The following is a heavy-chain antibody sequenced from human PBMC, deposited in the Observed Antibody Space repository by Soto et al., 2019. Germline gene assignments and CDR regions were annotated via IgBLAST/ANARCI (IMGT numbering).Heavy chain of an antibody. CDR3: ARAWYYYDSSGYYYGLTDPPTNYFDY. D-gene: IGHD3-22*01. CDR1: GGSISSYY. V-gene: IGHV4-59*01. Sequence: LSLTCTVSGGSISSYYWSWIRQPPGKGLEWIGYIYYSGSTNYNPSLKSRVTISVDTSKDQFSLKLSSVTAADTAVYYCARAWYYYDSSGYYYGLTDPPTNYFDYWGQGTLVTVSS. CDR2: IYYSGST. J-gene: IGHJ4*02.